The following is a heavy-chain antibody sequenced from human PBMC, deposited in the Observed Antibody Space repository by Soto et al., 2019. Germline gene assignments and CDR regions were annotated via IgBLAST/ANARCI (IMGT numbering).Heavy chain of an antibody. Sequence: GGSLRLSCAASGFTFSSYAMSWVRQAPGKGLEWVSAISGSGGSTYYADSVKGRFTISRDNSKNTLYLQMNSLRAEDTAVYYCAKRGSGPRDRLREKIYYYYYMDVWGKGTTVTVSS. CDR3: AKRGSGPRDRLREKIYYYYYMDV. J-gene: IGHJ6*03. CDR2: ISGSGGST. V-gene: IGHV3-23*01. D-gene: IGHD3-10*01. CDR1: GFTFSSYA.